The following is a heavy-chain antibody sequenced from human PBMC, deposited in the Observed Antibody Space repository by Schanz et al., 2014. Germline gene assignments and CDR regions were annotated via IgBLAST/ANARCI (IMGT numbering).Heavy chain of an antibody. Sequence: QVQLQESGPGLVKPSETLSLTCTVSGDSISTSYYWGWIRQPPGKGLEWIGSVYYSGGSYYNPSLKPRATWSLAPSKNQFSLGRSSVTAADTAVYYCARPNSASYRIYYFDYWGQGTLVTVSS. J-gene: IGHJ4*02. CDR2: VYYSGGS. V-gene: IGHV4-39*01. D-gene: IGHD1-26*01. CDR3: ARPNSASYRIYYFDY. CDR1: GDSISTSYY.